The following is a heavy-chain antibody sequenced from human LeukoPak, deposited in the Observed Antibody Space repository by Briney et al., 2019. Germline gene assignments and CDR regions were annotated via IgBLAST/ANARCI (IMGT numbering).Heavy chain of an antibody. CDR2: INHRGSS. J-gene: IGHJ4*02. CDR3: ARDKFCSDTGSCNIGLFDF. V-gene: IGHV4-34*01. Sequence: NSSETLSLTCGVFGGSFSGYYWTWLRQPPGKGLEWIGQINHRGSSHYNPSLRSRVTISVDTSKTQISLKLTSVTAADTAVYYCARDKFCSDTGSCNIGLFDFWGQGALVTVSS. D-gene: IGHD2-15*01. CDR1: GGSFSGYY.